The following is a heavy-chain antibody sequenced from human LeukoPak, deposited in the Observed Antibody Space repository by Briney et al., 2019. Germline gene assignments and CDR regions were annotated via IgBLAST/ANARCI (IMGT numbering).Heavy chain of an antibody. CDR3: ARVVRCSSTSCYWGWFDP. Sequence: SETLSLTYAVSGYSISSGYYWGWIRQPPGKGLEWIGSIYNSGSTYHNPSPKSRVTVSVDTSKTQLSLKLSSVTAAGTAVYYCARVVRCSSTSCYWGWFDPWGQGTLVTVPS. CDR2: IYNSGST. D-gene: IGHD2-2*01. J-gene: IGHJ5*02. V-gene: IGHV4-38-2*01. CDR1: GYSISSGYY.